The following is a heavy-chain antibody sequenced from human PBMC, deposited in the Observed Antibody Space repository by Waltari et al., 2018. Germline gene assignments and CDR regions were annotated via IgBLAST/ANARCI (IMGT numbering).Heavy chain of an antibody. CDR3: AREGEYIWGSYRPDLNWFDP. V-gene: IGHV1-69*05. CDR2: IIPILGTA. Sequence: QVQLVQSGAEVKKPGSSVKVSCKASGGTFSSYAISWVRQAPGQGLEWMGGIIPILGTANYAQKYQGRVTITTDESTSTAYMELSRLRSEDTAVYYCAREGEYIWGSYRPDLNWFDPWGQGTLVTVSS. CDR1: GGTFSSYA. D-gene: IGHD3-16*02. J-gene: IGHJ5*02.